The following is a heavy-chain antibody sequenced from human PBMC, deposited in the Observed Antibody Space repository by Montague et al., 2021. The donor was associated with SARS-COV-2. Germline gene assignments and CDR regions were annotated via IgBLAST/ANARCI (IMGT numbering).Heavy chain of an antibody. V-gene: IGHV4-39*01. J-gene: IGHJ6*02. CDR2: IYYSGST. CDR3: ATEVADSSGYYYVPYYYYGMDL. D-gene: IGHD3-22*01. Sequence: SETLSLTCTVAGGSISSSSYDWGWIRQPPGKGLEWIGSIYYSGSTYYXPSLKSPVTISVDTSKNQFSLKLSSVTAADTAVYYCATEVADSSGYYYVPYYYYGMDLWGQGTMVTVSS. CDR1: GGSISSSSYD.